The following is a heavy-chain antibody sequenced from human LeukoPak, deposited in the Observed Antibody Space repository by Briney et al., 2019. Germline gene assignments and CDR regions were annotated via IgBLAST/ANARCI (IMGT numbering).Heavy chain of an antibody. D-gene: IGHD3-16*01. Sequence: ASVKVSCKASGYTFTSYDINWVRQGTGQGLEWMGWMNPNSGNTGYAQKFQGRVTMTRNTSISTAYMELSSLRSEDTAVYYCARVGTFGGVIDYWGQGTLVTVSS. V-gene: IGHV1-8*01. CDR2: MNPNSGNT. CDR3: ARVGTFGGVIDY. CDR1: GYTFTSYD. J-gene: IGHJ4*02.